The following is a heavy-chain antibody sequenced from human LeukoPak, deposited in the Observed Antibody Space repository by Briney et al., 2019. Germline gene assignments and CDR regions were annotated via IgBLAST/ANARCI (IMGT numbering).Heavy chain of an antibody. CDR3: AKDHAAYCSGDSCRHSKQWLVRVGAFDI. Sequence: GGSLRLSCAASGFTFSSYAMSWVRQAPGKGLEWVSAISGSGGSTYYADSVKGRFTISRDNSKNTLYLQMNSLRAEDTAVYYCAKDHAAYCSGDSCRHSKQWLVRVGAFDIWGQGTMVTVSS. V-gene: IGHV3-23*01. J-gene: IGHJ3*02. CDR1: GFTFSSYA. CDR2: ISGSGGST. D-gene: IGHD2-15*01.